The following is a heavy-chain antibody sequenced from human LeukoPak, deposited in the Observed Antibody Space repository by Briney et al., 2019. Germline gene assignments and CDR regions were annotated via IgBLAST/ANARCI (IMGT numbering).Heavy chain of an antibody. CDR3: ARQRSYGSGIDY. J-gene: IGHJ4*02. CDR1: GFTFSNCW. Sequence: GGSLRLSCAPSGFTFSNCWIHWVRQAPGKGLVWVSRINCDGSSTRYADSVKGRFTTSRDNAKNTMFLHMKSLRVEDTAVYYCARQRSYGSGIDYWGQGTLVTVSS. V-gene: IGHV3-74*01. D-gene: IGHD3-10*01. CDR2: INCDGSST.